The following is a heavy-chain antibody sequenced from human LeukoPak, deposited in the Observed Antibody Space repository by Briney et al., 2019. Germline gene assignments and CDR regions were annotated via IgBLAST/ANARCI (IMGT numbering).Heavy chain of an antibody. V-gene: IGHV3-30-3*01. J-gene: IGHJ4*02. CDR2: ISYDGSNT. CDR1: GFTFSSYA. Sequence: GGSLRLSCAASGFTFSSYAMHWVRQAPGKGLEWVAVISYDGSNTYYADSVKGRFTISRDNSKNTLYLQMNSLRAEDTAVYYCARGAFRMVRGVTTDYWGQGTLVTVSS. D-gene: IGHD3-10*01. CDR3: ARGAFRMVRGVTTDY.